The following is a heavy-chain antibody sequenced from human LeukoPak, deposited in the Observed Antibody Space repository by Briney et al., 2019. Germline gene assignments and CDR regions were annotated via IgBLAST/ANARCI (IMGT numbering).Heavy chain of an antibody. CDR2: VNLQGST. CDR1: GGSITNTNY. Sequence: PSGTLSLTCGFSGGSITNTNYWTWVSQPPGKGLEWIGEVNLQGSTNYNPSLMGRVAISVDKSENHISLQLTSVTAADTAVYYCAREGGPYRPLDYSGQGTLVTLSS. J-gene: IGHJ4*02. CDR3: AREGGPYRPLDY. V-gene: IGHV4-4*02.